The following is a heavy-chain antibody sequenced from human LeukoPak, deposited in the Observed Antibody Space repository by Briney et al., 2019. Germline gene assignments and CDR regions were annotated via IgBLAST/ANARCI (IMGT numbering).Heavy chain of an antibody. V-gene: IGHV3-21*01. Sequence: GGSLRLSCAASGFSFSDYSMNWVRQAPGKGLEWVSSISSSSSYKYYADSVRGRFTISRDNAKNSLYLQMNSLRAEDTAVYYCARDPRGSGGIYYFDYWGQGTLVTVSS. CDR1: GFSFSDYS. CDR2: ISSSSSYK. J-gene: IGHJ4*02. D-gene: IGHD6-19*01. CDR3: ARDPRGSGGIYYFDY.